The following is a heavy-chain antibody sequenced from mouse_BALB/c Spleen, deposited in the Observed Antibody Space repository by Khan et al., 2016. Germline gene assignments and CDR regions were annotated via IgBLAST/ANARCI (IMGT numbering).Heavy chain of an antibody. Sequence: QIQLVQSGPELKKPGETVKISCKAPGYTFTNYGMNWVKQAPGKGLKWMGWINTNTGEPTYAEEFKGRFAFSLETSASTAYLQINNLKNEDTATSFCATWVITTNFDYWGQGTTLTVSS. J-gene: IGHJ2*01. D-gene: IGHD2-4*01. CDR3: ATWVITTNFDY. CDR1: GYTFTNYG. CDR2: INTNTGEP. V-gene: IGHV9-3*02.